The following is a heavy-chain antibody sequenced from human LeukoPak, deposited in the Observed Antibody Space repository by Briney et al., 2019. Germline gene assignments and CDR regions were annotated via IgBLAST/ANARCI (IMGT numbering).Heavy chain of an antibody. CDR2: ISAYNGNT. CDR3: ARAHYDFWSGYPALNWFDP. V-gene: IGHV1-18*01. Sequence: ASVKVSCKASGYTFTSYGISWVRQVPGQGLEWMGWISAYNGNTNYAQKLQGRVTMTTDTSTSTAYMELRSLRSDDTAVYYCARAHYDFWSGYPALNWFDPWGQGTLVTVSS. CDR1: GYTFTSYG. D-gene: IGHD3-3*01. J-gene: IGHJ5*02.